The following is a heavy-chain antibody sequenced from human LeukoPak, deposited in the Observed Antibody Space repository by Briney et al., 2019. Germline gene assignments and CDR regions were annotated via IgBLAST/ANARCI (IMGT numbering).Heavy chain of an antibody. CDR1: GGSISSYY. V-gene: IGHV4-59*01. J-gene: IGHJ3*02. CDR2: IYYSGST. Sequence: PSETLSLTCTVSGGSISSYYWSWIRQPPGKGLEWIGYIYYSGSTNYNPSLKSRVTISVDTSKNQFSLKLSSVTAADTAVYYCARPYDYGVHDAFDIWGQGTMATVSS. D-gene: IGHD4-17*01. CDR3: ARPYDYGVHDAFDI.